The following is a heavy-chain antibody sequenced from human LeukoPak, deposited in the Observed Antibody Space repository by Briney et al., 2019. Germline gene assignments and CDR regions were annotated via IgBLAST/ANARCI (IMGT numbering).Heavy chain of an antibody. V-gene: IGHV3-21*01. D-gene: IGHD1-26*01. Sequence: GGSLRLSCVVSGFTISSYSMNWVRQAPGKGLEWVSSISSSSSYIYYADSVKGRFTISRDNAKNSLYLQMNSLRAEDTAVYYCARVKSGSYYPFDYWGQGTLVTVSS. CDR2: ISSSSSYI. CDR3: ARVKSGSYYPFDY. J-gene: IGHJ4*02. CDR1: GFTISSYS.